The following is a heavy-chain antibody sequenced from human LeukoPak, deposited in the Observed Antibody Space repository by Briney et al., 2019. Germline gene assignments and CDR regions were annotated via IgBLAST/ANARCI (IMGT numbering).Heavy chain of an antibody. Sequence: GGSLRLSCAASGFSFSTYWMHWVRQDARKGLVWVSRISSDGSNTIYADSVKGRFTISRDNVNNTLYLQMNSLRGDDTAIYYCARERDLRGAYYMDVWGKGTTVIVSS. CDR3: ARERDLRGAYYMDV. V-gene: IGHV3-74*01. CDR1: GFSFSTYW. J-gene: IGHJ6*03. CDR2: ISSDGSNT. D-gene: IGHD1-26*01.